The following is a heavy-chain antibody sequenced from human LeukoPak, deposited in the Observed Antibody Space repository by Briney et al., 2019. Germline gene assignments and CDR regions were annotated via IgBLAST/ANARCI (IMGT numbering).Heavy chain of an antibody. CDR3: GRRLEGCMLWGGCGMDV. J-gene: IGHJ6*04. CDR1: GFPFSNYS. D-gene: IGHD2-8*01. Sequence: AGGSLRLSCAASGFPFSNYSMTWVRQAPGRVVGWVSSINSSSRHIYYASSQKHRFTIPRDNAKHPLSLQTNILRADHAALYYCGRRLEGCMLWGGCGMDVWGEGTTVTVSS. CDR2: INSSSRHI. V-gene: IGHV3-21*01.